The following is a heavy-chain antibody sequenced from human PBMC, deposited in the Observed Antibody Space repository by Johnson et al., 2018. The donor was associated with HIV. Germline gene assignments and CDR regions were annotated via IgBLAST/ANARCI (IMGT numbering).Heavy chain of an antibody. Sequence: VQLVESGRGAVRPGGSLRLSRAASVLTFSNAWMSWVRPAPGKGLVWVSRINGDGSGITYADSVKGRFTISRDNAKNTLYLQMNSLRAEDTAVYYCASFWATGAFDIWGQGTMVTVSS. CDR2: INGDGSGI. CDR3: ASFWATGAFDI. V-gene: IGHV3-74*02. D-gene: IGHD3-10*01. J-gene: IGHJ3*02. CDR1: VLTFSNAW.